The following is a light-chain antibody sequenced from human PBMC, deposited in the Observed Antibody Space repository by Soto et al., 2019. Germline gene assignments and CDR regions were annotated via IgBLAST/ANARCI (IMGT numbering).Light chain of an antibody. Sequence: EIVMTQSPATLSLSPGERATLSCRASQSVSSNVAWYQQIPGQTPRLLIYGASTRATGIPVRFSGSGSGTEFTLTISSLQSEDFAVYYCHQYDDGPYTFG. V-gene: IGKV3-15*01. J-gene: IGKJ2*01. CDR3: HQYDDGPYT. CDR1: QSVSSN. CDR2: GAS.